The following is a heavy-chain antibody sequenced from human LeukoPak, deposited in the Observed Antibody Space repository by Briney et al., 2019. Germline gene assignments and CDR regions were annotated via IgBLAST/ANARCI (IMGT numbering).Heavy chain of an antibody. J-gene: IGHJ4*02. D-gene: IGHD6-19*01. CDR2: IYYSGST. V-gene: IGHV4-39*01. CDR3: ARHGAVAGTGY. Sequence: KTSETLSLTCTVSGGSISSSSYYWGWFRQPPGKGLEWIGSIYYSGSTYYNPSLKSRVTISVDTSKNQFSLKLSPVTAADTAVYYCARHGAVAGTGYWGQGTLVTVSS. CDR1: GGSISSSSYY.